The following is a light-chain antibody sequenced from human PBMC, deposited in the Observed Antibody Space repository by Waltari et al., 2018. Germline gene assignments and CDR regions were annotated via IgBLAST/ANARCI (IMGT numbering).Light chain of an antibody. CDR2: PES. CDR3: QQIINYLLT. CDR1: QGISTF. V-gene: IGKV1-9*01. J-gene: IGKJ4*01. Sequence: IQLTQSPSSLSASVGDRVTITCRASQGISTFLAWYQQTPGKVPKLLISPESTFQSGVPSRFSGSGSGTDFTLTISSIQPEDSATYYCQQIINYLLTFGGGTKVEI.